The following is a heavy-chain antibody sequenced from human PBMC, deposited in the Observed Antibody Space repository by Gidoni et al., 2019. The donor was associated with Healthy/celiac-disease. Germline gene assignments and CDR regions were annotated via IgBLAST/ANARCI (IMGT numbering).Heavy chain of an antibody. J-gene: IGHJ4*02. D-gene: IGHD3-10*01. Sequence: QVQLWERGGGGVQPARSLSLPWTGSGFTFGSAGMHCARPAPGKGRGVVAVISYDGVNEYYACSVKCRFTFSRDNSKTTLYLQMNSLRVDDTAWYYWAKEPVEMVRESYFDYWGQGTLVTVS. V-gene: IGHV3-30*18. CDR3: AKEPVEMVRESYFDY. CDR2: ISYDGVNE. CDR1: GFTFGSAG.